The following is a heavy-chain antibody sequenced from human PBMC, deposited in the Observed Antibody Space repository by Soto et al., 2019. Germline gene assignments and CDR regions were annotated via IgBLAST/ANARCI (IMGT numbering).Heavy chain of an antibody. D-gene: IGHD6-19*01. CDR3: ARVGYSSGWLPDY. V-gene: IGHV3-21*01. Sequence: GGSLRLSCAASGLSFSIYAMSWVRQAPGKGLEWVSLLSSSSSYIYFADSLKGRFTISRDNAKNSLYLQMNSLRAEDTAVYYRARVGYSSGWLPDYWGQGTLVTVSS. CDR2: LSSSSSYI. CDR1: GLSFSIYA. J-gene: IGHJ4*02.